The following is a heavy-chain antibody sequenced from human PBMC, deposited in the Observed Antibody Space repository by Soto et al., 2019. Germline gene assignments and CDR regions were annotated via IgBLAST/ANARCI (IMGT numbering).Heavy chain of an antibody. CDR1: GGHISSSHW. J-gene: IGHJ3*01. Sequence: PSETLSLTCAVSGGHISSSHWWSWVRQPPGKGLEWIGEIYHGGSTNYNPPFKSRVTISFDKSKNQFSLKLTSVTAADTAMYFCARDRGTTQLWLNAFDVWGRGTMVTVSS. CDR3: ARDRGTTQLWLNAFDV. V-gene: IGHV4-4*02. D-gene: IGHD5-18*01. CDR2: IYHGGST.